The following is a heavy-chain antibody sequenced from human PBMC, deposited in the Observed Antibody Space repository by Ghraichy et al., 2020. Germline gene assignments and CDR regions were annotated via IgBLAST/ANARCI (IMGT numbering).Heavy chain of an antibody. Sequence: GGSLRLSCAASGFTFSSYEMNWVRQAPGKGLEWVSYISSSGSTIYYADSVKGRFTISRDNAKNSLYLQMNSLRAEDTAVYYCAREPPEYGTNGVCDGLDYYCGMDVWGQGTTVTVSS. CDR1: GFTFSSYE. V-gene: IGHV3-48*03. J-gene: IGHJ6*02. CDR2: ISSSGSTI. CDR3: AREPPEYGTNGVCDGLDYYCGMDV. D-gene: IGHD2-8*01.